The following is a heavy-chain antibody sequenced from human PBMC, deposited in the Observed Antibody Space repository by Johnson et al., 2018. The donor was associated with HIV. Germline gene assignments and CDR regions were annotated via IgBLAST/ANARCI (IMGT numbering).Heavy chain of an antibody. J-gene: IGHJ3*02. D-gene: IGHD1-1*01. V-gene: IGHV3-13*01. Sequence: VLLVESGGGLVQPGGSLRLSCAASGFTFSSYDMHWVRQATGKGLEWVSAIGTAGDTYYPGSVKGRFTISRDNSKNTLYLQMNSLRAEDTAVYYCASRYTVDAFDIWGRGTMVTVSS. CDR1: GFTFSSYD. CDR3: ASRYTVDAFDI. CDR2: IGTAGDT.